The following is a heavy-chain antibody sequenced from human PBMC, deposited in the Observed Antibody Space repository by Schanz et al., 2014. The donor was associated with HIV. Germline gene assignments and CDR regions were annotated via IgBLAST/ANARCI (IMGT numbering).Heavy chain of an antibody. CDR2: IWYDGSNK. Sequence: QVQLVESGGGVVQPGRSLRLSCAASGFTFSNYGMHWVRQGPGKGLEWVAVIWYDGSNKYYADSVKGRFTISRDNSKNTLYLEMNSLRPEDTAVYYCARETSGFSTSWPPRYHYYGMDVWGQGTTVTVSS. J-gene: IGHJ6*02. D-gene: IGHD6-13*01. CDR1: GFTFSNYG. V-gene: IGHV3-33*08. CDR3: ARETSGFSTSWPPRYHYYGMDV.